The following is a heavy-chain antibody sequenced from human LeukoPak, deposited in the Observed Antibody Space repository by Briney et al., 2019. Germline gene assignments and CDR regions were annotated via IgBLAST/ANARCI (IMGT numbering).Heavy chain of an antibody. J-gene: IGHJ6*03. D-gene: IGHD3-16*01. CDR3: ARDLYVYMDV. CDR2: IYHSGST. CDR1: GYSISSGYY. Sequence: SETLSLTCTVSGYSISSGYYWGWIRQPPGKGLEWIGSIYHSGSTYYNPSLKSRVTISEDTSKNQFSLKLSSVTAADTAVYYCARDLYVYMDVWGKGTTVTASS. V-gene: IGHV4-38-2*02.